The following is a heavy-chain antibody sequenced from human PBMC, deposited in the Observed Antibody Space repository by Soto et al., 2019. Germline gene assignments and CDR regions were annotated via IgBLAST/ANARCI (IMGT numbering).Heavy chain of an antibody. J-gene: IGHJ4*02. CDR2: IYYSGST. D-gene: IGHD3-10*01. V-gene: IGHV4-30-4*01. Sequence: PSETLSLTCTVSGGSISSGDYYWSWIRQPPGEGLEWIGYIYYSGSTYYNPSLKSRVNISLDTSKNQFSLKLSSVTAADTAVYYCAGVFHYYGSGTYYTFDYWGQGTLVTV. CDR3: AGVFHYYGSGTYYTFDY. CDR1: GGSISSGDYY.